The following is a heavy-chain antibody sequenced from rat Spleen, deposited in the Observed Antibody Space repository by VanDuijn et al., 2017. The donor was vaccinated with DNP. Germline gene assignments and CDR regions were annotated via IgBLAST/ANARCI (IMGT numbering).Heavy chain of an antibody. J-gene: IGHJ2*01. CDR1: GFTFSDYN. V-gene: IGHV5-7*01. D-gene: IGHD1-3*01. CDR2: ISSDGSRT. CDR3: AKGGTTVATLPDY. Sequence: EVQLVESGGDLVQPGRSMKLSCAASGFTFSDYNMAWVRQAPKKGLEWVATISSDGSRTYYRDSVKGRFTISRDNAKNTVYLQMNSLRSEDTATYYCAKGGTTVATLPDYWGQGVMVTVSS.